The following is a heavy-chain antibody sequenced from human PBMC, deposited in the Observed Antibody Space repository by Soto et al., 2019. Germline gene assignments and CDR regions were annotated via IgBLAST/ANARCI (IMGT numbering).Heavy chain of an antibody. V-gene: IGHV1-3*01. D-gene: IGHD6-13*01. CDR2: INAGNGNT. Sequence: ASVKVSCKASGYTFTSYAMHWVRQAPGQRLEWMGWINAGNGNTKYSQKFQGRVTITRDTSASTAYMELSSLRSEDTAVYYCARDREAAAGSPGYWGQGTLVTVSS. CDR3: ARDREAAAGSPGY. J-gene: IGHJ4*02. CDR1: GYTFTSYA.